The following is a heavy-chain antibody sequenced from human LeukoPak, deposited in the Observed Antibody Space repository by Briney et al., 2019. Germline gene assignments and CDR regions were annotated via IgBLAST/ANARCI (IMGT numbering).Heavy chain of an antibody. D-gene: IGHD6-6*01. CDR2: IWYDGYDK. CDR3: ARDLWKYSSSSFDC. V-gene: IGHV3-33*01. CDR1: GFTFNNYG. Sequence: AGGSLRLSCAASGFTFNNYGMHWVRQAPGKGLEWVAVIWYDGYDKYYADSVKGRFTISRDNSKNTLYLQMNSLRTEDTAVYYCARDLWKYSSSSFDCWGQGVLVTVSS. J-gene: IGHJ4*02.